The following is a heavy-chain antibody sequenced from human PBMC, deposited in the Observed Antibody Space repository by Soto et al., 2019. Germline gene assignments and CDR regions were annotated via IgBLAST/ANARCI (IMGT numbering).Heavy chain of an antibody. CDR3: ARRGSGTAYEASDI. Sequence: QAQLVQSGAEVKKPGASVKVSCKASGFSFTSYGFSWVRQAPGQGLELMGWISAYSGNAKYEEKIQDRVTMTTDTATSTVYTEVRRLRSDDTAVYYFARRGSGTAYEASDIWGQGTMVTVSS. J-gene: IGHJ3*02. CDR1: GFSFTSYG. V-gene: IGHV1-18*04. D-gene: IGHD1-1*01. CDR2: ISAYSGNA.